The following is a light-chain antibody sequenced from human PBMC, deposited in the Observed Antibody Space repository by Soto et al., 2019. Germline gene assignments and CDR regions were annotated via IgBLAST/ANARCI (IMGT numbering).Light chain of an antibody. CDR2: GAS. Sequence: EIVLTQSPGTLSLSPGERATLSCRASQSVGSDYLAWYQEKPGQAPRLLIYGASSRATGIPDRFSGGGSGTDFTLAISRLEPEDFAVDYCQQYGSSALYTFGQGTRLEIK. J-gene: IGKJ2*01. CDR1: QSVGSDY. CDR3: QQYGSSALYT. V-gene: IGKV3-20*01.